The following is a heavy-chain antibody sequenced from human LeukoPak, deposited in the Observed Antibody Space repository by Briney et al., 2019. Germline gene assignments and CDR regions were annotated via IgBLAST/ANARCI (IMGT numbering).Heavy chain of an antibody. CDR3: ARGRFGDYCLDV. Sequence: KASETLSLTCTVSGGSFGNYYWSWIRQPAGKGLVWIGHIYTSGSTGYNPSLKSRVTMSVDTSKKQFSLYLSSVTAADTAVYYCARGRFGDYCLDVWGKGTTVTVSS. CDR2: IYTSGST. V-gene: IGHV4-4*07. CDR1: GGSFGNYY. D-gene: IGHD3-10*01. J-gene: IGHJ6*03.